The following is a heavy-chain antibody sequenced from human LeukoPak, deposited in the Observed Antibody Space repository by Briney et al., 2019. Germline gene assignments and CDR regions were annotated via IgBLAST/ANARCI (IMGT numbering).Heavy chain of an antibody. CDR1: GFAFSSYA. Sequence: GGSLRLSCAASGFAFSSYAMSWVRQAPGKGLEWVSAISGSGGSTYYADSVEGRFTISRDNSKNTLYLQMNSLRAEDTAVYYCAQLPPGGVRANWFDPWGQGTLVTVSS. J-gene: IGHJ5*02. CDR2: ISGSGGST. D-gene: IGHD2-8*01. CDR3: AQLPPGGVRANWFDP. V-gene: IGHV3-23*01.